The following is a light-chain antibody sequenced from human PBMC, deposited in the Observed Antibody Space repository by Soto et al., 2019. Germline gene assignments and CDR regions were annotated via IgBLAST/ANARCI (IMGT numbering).Light chain of an antibody. CDR1: QSLLDSDDGNTY. CDR3: QQYGSSPTLT. V-gene: IGKV2-40*01. Sequence: DIVMTQTPLSLPVTPGEPASISCRSSQSLLDSDDGNTYLDWYLQKPGQSPQLLIYGASSRATGIPDRFSGSGSGTDFTLTISRLEPEDFAVYYCQQYGSSPTLTLGGGTKVDIK. CDR2: GAS. J-gene: IGKJ4*01.